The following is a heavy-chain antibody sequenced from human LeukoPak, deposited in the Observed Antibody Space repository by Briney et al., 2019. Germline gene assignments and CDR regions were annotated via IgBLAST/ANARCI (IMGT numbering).Heavy chain of an antibody. V-gene: IGHV3-7*01. Sequence: GGSLRLSCAASGFTFSSYWMSWVRQAPGKGLEWVANIKQDGSEKYYVDSVKGRFTISRDNAKNSLYLQMNSLRAEDTAVYYCARGDTIFGVVIIPFDYWGQGTLVTVSS. J-gene: IGHJ4*02. CDR1: GFTFSSYW. D-gene: IGHD3-3*01. CDR2: IKQDGSEK. CDR3: ARGDTIFGVVIIPFDY.